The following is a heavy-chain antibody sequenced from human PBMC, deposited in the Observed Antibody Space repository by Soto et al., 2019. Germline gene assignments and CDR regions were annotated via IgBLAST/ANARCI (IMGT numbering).Heavy chain of an antibody. J-gene: IGHJ6*03. Sequence: QVQLQQWGAGLLKPSETLSLTCAVYGGSFSGYYWSWIRQPPGKGLEWIGEINHSGSTNYNPSLKSRVTISVDTSKNQFSLKLSSVTAADTAVYYCARGGRRGYHDFWSGKGDYMDVWGKGTTVTVSS. V-gene: IGHV4-34*01. CDR3: ARGGRRGYHDFWSGKGDYMDV. CDR2: INHSGST. D-gene: IGHD3-3*01. CDR1: GGSFSGYY.